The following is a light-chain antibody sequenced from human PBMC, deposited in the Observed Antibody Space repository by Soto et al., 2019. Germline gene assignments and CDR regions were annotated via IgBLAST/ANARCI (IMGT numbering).Light chain of an antibody. Sequence: EIVLTQSPATLSLSPGDRAILSCRASQSVSTFLAWFQQKPGQPPRLLIYNASNRTTGIPARFSGSGSGTDFTLTISSLEPEDFAVYYCQQRGDWPPITFGQGTRLEMK. J-gene: IGKJ5*01. CDR2: NAS. CDR1: QSVSTF. CDR3: QQRGDWPPIT. V-gene: IGKV3-11*01.